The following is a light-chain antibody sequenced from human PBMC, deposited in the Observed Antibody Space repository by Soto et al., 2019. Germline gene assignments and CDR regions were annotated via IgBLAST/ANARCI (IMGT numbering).Light chain of an antibody. CDR1: SGNSNAA. CDR2: LNRDGSH. CDR3: QYGGTGSVI. V-gene: IGLV4-69*01. Sequence: QSVLTQSPSASASLGASVKITCTLSSGNSNAAIEWHQQQPETGPRSLMKLNRDGSHSKGDGIPRRFSGSSSGAERYLTISRHQDEDDAYYYCQYGGTGSVIFGGGTKLTVL. J-gene: IGLJ2*01.